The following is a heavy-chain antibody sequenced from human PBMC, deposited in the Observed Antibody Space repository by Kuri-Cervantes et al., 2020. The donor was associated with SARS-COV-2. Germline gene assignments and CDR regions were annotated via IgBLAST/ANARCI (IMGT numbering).Heavy chain of an antibody. CDR2: ISAYNGNT. Sequence: ASVKVSCKASGYTFTSYGISWVRQAPGQGLEWMGWISAYNGNTNYAQKLQGRVTMTTDTSTSTAYMELRSLRSDDTAVYYCARGIVVVPAAMGHYYYMDVWGQGTLVTVSS. CDR1: GYTFTSYG. D-gene: IGHD2-2*01. CDR3: ARGIVVVPAAMGHYYYMDV. V-gene: IGHV1-18*04. J-gene: IGHJ6*03.